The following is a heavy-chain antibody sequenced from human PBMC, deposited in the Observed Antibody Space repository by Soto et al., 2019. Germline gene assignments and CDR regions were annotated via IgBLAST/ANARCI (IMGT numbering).Heavy chain of an antibody. D-gene: IGHD1-1*01. CDR3: ARDPRSITGTTSSEDFQH. Sequence: QAQLMQSGAEVKEPGSSVKVSCKASGGTFSGYAISWVRQAPGQGLEWLGGIIPIFGITNYAQKFQNRLTIAADESSPTVYMDLRSLTSEDSAIYYCARDPRSITGTTSSEDFQHWGQGTLVSVS. V-gene: IGHV1-69*01. CDR2: IIPIFGIT. CDR1: GGTFSGYA. J-gene: IGHJ1*01.